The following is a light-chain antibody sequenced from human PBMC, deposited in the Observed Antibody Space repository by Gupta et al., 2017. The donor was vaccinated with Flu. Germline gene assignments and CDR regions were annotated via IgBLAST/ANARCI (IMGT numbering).Light chain of an antibody. CDR1: SGHSNYA. Sequence: QLVLPQSPSASASLGASAKLTCTLSSGHSNYAIAWHQQQPEQGPRYLMKLNNDGSHSNGAGSTDRFSGSGSGAERSLTISSLQAEEEADYYCQTGGNGIKVVFGGGTKLTVL. CDR3: QTGGNGIKVV. CDR2: LNNDGSH. J-gene: IGLJ3*02. V-gene: IGLV4-69*01.